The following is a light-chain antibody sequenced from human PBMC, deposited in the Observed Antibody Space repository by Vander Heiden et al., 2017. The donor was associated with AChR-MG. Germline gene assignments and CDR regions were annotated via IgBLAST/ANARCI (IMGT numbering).Light chain of an antibody. Sequence: QAVLTQPSSLSASPGASASLTCTLRSGINVGTYRIYWYQQKPGSPPQYLLRYKSDSDKQQGSGVPSRFSGSKDASANAGILLISGLQSEDEAYYYCMIWHSSARVFGGGTKLTVL. CDR2: YKSDSDK. CDR3: MIWHSSARV. J-gene: IGLJ3*02. CDR1: SGINVGTYR. V-gene: IGLV5-45*02.